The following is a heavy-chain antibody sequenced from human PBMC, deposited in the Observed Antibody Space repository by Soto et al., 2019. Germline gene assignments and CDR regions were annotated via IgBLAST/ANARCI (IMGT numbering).Heavy chain of an antibody. D-gene: IGHD1-26*01. V-gene: IGHV3-53*01. CDR3: ARPYSGSYSDAFDI. CDR1: GCTVSSNY. Sequence: GSLRLSCAASGCTVSSNYMSWVRQAPGKGLEWVSVIYSGGSTYYADSVKGRFTISRDNSKNTLYLQMNSLRAEDTAVYYCARPYSGSYSDAFDIWGQGTMVTVSS. CDR2: IYSGGST. J-gene: IGHJ3*02.